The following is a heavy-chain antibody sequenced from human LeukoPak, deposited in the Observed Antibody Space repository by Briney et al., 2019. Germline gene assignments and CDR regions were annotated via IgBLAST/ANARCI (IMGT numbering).Heavy chain of an antibody. Sequence: GGSLRLSCAASGFTFSSYGMHWVRQAPGKGLEWVAVIWFDGSNKYYVDSVKGRFTISRDNSKNTLYLQMNSLRAEDTAVYFCARNRQWLLADYWGQGTVVTVSS. D-gene: IGHD3-22*01. CDR3: ARNRQWLLADY. CDR2: IWFDGSNK. J-gene: IGHJ4*02. V-gene: IGHV3-33*01. CDR1: GFTFSSYG.